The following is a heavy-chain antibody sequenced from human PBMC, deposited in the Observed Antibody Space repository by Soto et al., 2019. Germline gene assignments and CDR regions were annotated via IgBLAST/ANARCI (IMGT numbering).Heavy chain of an antibody. CDR3: ASLRFLEWLSDLGALDV. D-gene: IGHD3-3*01. V-gene: IGHV1-8*01. CDR1: GYTFTSYD. CDR2: INPNSGNT. Sequence: ASVKVSCKASGYTFTSYDINWVRQATGQGLEWMGWINPNSGNTGYAQKFQGRVTMTRNTSISTAYMELSSLRSEDTAVYYCASLRFLEWLSDLGALDVWGQGNTVTVSS. J-gene: IGHJ6*02.